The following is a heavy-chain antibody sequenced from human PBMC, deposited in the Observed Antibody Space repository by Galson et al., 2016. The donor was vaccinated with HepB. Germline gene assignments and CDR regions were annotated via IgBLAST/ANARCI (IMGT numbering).Heavy chain of an antibody. CDR3: ASMTNRVSAGWGES. J-gene: IGHJ4*02. Sequence: SLRLSCAASGFTFNNYAMTWVRQAPGKGLEWVSTISGSGGSTPYADSVKGRFTISRDNSKNTLFLQMNSLRAADTAVYFCASMTNRVSAGWGESWGQGILVTVSS. CDR2: ISGSGGST. CDR1: GFTFNNYA. V-gene: IGHV3-23*01. D-gene: IGHD2-2*01.